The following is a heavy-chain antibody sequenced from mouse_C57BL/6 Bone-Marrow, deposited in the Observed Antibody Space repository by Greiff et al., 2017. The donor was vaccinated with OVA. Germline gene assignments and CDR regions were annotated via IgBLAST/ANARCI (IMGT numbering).Heavy chain of an antibody. V-gene: IGHV5-4*01. CDR1: GFTFSSYA. D-gene: IGHD1-1*01. CDR3: ARDRAITTVVATDCDY. J-gene: IGHJ2*01. CDR2: ISDGGSYT. Sequence: EVKLVESGGGLVKPGGSLKLSCAASGFTFSSYAMSWVRQTPVKRLEWVATISDGGSYTYYPDNVKGRFTISRDNAKNNPYLQMGHLKSEDTAMYYCARDRAITTVVATDCDYWGQGTTLTVSS.